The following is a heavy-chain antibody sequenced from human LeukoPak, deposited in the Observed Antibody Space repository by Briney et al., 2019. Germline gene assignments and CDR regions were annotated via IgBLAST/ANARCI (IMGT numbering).Heavy chain of an antibody. CDR2: IKSDGSST. CDR3: ARRRNMVRGVTFDY. J-gene: IGHJ4*02. CDR1: GFTFSSYW. Sequence: GSLRLSCAASGFTFSSYWMHWVRQAPGKGLMWVSRIKSDGSSTSDADAVKGRFTISRDDSKNSLYLQMNSLKTEDTAVYYCARRRNMVRGVTFDYWGQGTLVTVSS. D-gene: IGHD3-10*01. V-gene: IGHV3-74*01.